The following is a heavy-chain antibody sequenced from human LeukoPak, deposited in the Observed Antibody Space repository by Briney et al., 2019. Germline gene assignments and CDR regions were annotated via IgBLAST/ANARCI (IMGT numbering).Heavy chain of an antibody. V-gene: IGHV3-30*03. D-gene: IGHD3-22*01. J-gene: IGHJ5*02. CDR1: GFTFSSYG. CDR2: ISYDGSNK. Sequence: GGSLRLSCAASGFTFSSYGMPWVRQAPGKGLEWVAVISYDGSNKYYADSVKGRFTISRGNSKNALYLQMNSLRAEDTAVYYCARYYYDSSGYYYNWFDPWGQGTLVTVSS. CDR3: ARYYYDSSGYYYNWFDP.